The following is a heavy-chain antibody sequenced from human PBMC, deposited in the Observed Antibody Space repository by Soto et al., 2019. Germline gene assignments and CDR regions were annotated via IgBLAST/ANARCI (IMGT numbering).Heavy chain of an antibody. CDR2: INPNSGST. CDR1: GYTFTGYY. J-gene: IGHJ6*02. V-gene: IGHV1-2*04. CDR3: ARSVAGRGVYYYYGMDV. D-gene: IGHD6-19*01. Sequence: QVQLVQSVAEVKKPGASVKVSCKASGYTFTGYYMHWVRQAPGQGLEWMGWINPNSGSTNYAQKFQGWVTMTRDTSISTAYMELSRLRSDDTAVYYCARSVAGRGVYYYYGMDVWGQGTTVTVSS.